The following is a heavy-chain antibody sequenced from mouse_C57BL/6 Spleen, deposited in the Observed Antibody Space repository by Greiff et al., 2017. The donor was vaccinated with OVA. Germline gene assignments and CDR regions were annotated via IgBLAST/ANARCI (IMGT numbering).Heavy chain of an antibody. D-gene: IGHD1-1*01. CDR2: INPNNGGT. V-gene: IGHV1-22*01. J-gene: IGHJ4*01. Sequence: EVQLQQSGPELVKPGASVKMSCKASGYTFTDYNMHWVKQSHGKSLEWIGYINPNNGGTSYNQKFKGKATLTVNKSSSTAYMELRSLTSEDSAVYYCANYYGSIYYAMDYWGQGTSVTVSS. CDR1: GYTFTDYN. CDR3: ANYYGSIYYAMDY.